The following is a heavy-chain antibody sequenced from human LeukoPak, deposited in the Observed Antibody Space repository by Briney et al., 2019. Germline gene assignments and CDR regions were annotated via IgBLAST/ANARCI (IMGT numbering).Heavy chain of an antibody. CDR2: INHSGST. D-gene: IGHD3-10*01. J-gene: IGHJ4*02. Sequence: NPSETLSLTCAVYGGSFSGYYWSWIRQPPGKGLEWIGEINHSGSTNYNPSLKSRVTISVDTSKNQFSLKLSSVTAADTAVYYRARAPIRITMVRGVIGYFDYWGQGTLVTVSS. V-gene: IGHV4-34*01. CDR3: ARAPIRITMVRGVIGYFDY. CDR1: GGSFSGYY.